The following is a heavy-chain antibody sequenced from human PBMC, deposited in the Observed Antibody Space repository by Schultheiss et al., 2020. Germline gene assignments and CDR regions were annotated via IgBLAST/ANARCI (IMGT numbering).Heavy chain of an antibody. Sequence: GGSLRLSCAASGFTFSSYSMNWVRQAPGKGLEWVSSISSSSSYIYYADSVKGRFTISRDNAKNSLYLQMNSLRAEDTAVYYCARGGEGYDILTGYYSPYFDSWGQGTLVTVSS. CDR2: ISSSSSYI. CDR1: GFTFSSYS. V-gene: IGHV3-21*01. J-gene: IGHJ4*02. D-gene: IGHD3-9*01. CDR3: ARGGEGYDILTGYYSPYFDS.